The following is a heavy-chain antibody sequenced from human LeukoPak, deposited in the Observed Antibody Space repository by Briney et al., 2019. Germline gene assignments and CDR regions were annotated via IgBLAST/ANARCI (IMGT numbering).Heavy chain of an antibody. V-gene: IGHV3-23*01. Sequence: PGGSLRLSCAASGFTFGSYAMSWVRQAPGKGLEWVSAISGSGGSTYYADSVKGRFTISRDNSKNTLYLQMNSLRAEDTAVYYCARAEDCGGDCYTDYWGQGTLVTVSS. D-gene: IGHD2-21*01. CDR3: ARAEDCGGDCYTDY. CDR2: ISGSGGST. CDR1: GFTFGSYA. J-gene: IGHJ4*02.